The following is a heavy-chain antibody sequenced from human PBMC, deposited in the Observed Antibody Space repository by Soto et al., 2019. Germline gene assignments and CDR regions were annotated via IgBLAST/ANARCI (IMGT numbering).Heavy chain of an antibody. Sequence: SETLSLTCSVSGDSISSADYFWTWIRQSPGKGLEWMGYIFHSGTTYYNPSLKGRLLISIENSKNQFSLRLTSVTAADSAVYFCAREPYLPKPLNDFWGPGTLVTVSS. CDR2: IFHSGTT. CDR3: AREPYLPKPLNDF. CDR1: GDSISSADYF. J-gene: IGHJ4*02. V-gene: IGHV4-30-4*01.